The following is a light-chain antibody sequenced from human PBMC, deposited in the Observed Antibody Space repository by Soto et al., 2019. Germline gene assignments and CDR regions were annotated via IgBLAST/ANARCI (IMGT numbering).Light chain of an antibody. CDR3: LQYASSPLT. J-gene: IGKJ4*01. Sequence: ETVLTQSPGTLSLSPGERATLSSRASQNVAKSYLAWYQHKPGQGPRLLISGASSRATGIPDRFSGSGSGTDFTLTISRLEPEDFAVYYCLQYASSPLTFGGGTKVEI. CDR2: GAS. V-gene: IGKV3-20*01. CDR1: QNVAKSY.